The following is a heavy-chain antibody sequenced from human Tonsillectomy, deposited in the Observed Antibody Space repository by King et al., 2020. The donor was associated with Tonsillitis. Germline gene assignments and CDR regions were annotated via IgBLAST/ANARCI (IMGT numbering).Heavy chain of an antibody. D-gene: IGHD3-22*01. CDR2: TKPIAGRT. J-gene: IGHJ1*01. CDR3: ARGFLCYYESSDSEGEDL. V-gene: IGHV1-69*12. CDR1: GGTFISYA. Sequence: QLVQSGAEVKKPGSSVRVSCETSGGTFISYAFSWVRQAPGQGLEWMGGTKPIAGRTYYAQKFQGRVTITADESTSTTYMELSSLTSEDTAVYYCARGFLCYYESSDSEGEDLWGQGTLVTVSS.